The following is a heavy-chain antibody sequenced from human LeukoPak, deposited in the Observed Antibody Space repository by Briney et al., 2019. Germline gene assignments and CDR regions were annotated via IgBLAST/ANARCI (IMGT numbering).Heavy chain of an antibody. D-gene: IGHD3-22*01. CDR3: ARGRRGCYYFFFDY. CDR1: GGSFSGYY. J-gene: IGHJ4*02. Sequence: PSETLSLTCAVYGGSFSGYYWSWTRQPPGKGLEWIGEINHSGSTNYYPSLKSRVTISVDTSKNQFSLKLSSVTAADTAVYYCARGRRGCYYFFFDYWGQGTLVTVSS. CDR2: INHSGST. V-gene: IGHV4-34*01.